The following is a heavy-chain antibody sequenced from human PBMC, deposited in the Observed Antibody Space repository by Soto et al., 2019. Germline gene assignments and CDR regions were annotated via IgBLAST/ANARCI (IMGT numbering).Heavy chain of an antibody. D-gene: IGHD5-12*01. Sequence: PSETLSLTCTVSGGSISSGGYYRSWIRQHPGKGLEWIGYIYYSGSTNYNPSLKSRVTISVDTSKNQFSLKLSSVTAADTAVYYCARGGGRWLQLQEFDYWGQGTLVTVSS. CDR3: ARGGGRWLQLQEFDY. V-gene: IGHV4-61*08. CDR1: GGSISSGGYY. J-gene: IGHJ4*02. CDR2: IYYSGST.